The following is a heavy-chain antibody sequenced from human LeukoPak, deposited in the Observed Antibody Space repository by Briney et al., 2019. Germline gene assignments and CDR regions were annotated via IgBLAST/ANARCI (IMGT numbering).Heavy chain of an antibody. CDR1: GFTFSGYW. V-gene: IGHV3-7*01. CDR2: IKEGGSDK. D-gene: IGHD1-14*01. Sequence: PGGSLRLSCAASGFTFSGYWMSWVRQAPGKGLEWVAHIKEGGSDKNYVDSVKGRFTISRDNAKNSLYLQMNSLRAEDTAVYYCARTGRGDYWGQGTLVTVSS. CDR3: ARTGRGDY. J-gene: IGHJ4*02.